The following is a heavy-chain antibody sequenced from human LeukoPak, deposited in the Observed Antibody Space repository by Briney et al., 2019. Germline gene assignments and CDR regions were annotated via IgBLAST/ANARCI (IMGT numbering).Heavy chain of an antibody. D-gene: IGHD1-26*01. V-gene: IGHV4-59*01. CDR2: IYYSGST. J-gene: IGHJ4*02. CDR1: GGXISSYY. Sequence: PSETLSLTCTVSGGXISSYYWSWIRQPPGKGLKWIGYIYYSGSTKYNPSLKSRVTISVDTSKNQVSLKLSSVTAADTAVYYCASGSYYFDYWGQGTLVTVSS. CDR3: ASGSYYFDY.